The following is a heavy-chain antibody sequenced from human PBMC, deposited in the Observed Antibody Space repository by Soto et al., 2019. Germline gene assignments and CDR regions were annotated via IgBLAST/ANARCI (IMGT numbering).Heavy chain of an antibody. CDR2: ISYDGSNK. J-gene: IGHJ6*02. V-gene: IGHV3-30*18. D-gene: IGHD6-6*01. CDR1: GFTFIAYA. Sequence: QVQLVESGEGVVRPGRSRRLSCEASGFTFIAYAMHWFRQAQGKGLGGGAVISYDGSNKYYADSVKGRFTISRDNSKNTLYLQMNSLRAEDTAVYYCAKARKVEYSSSGGMDVWGQGTTVTVSS. CDR3: AKARKVEYSSSGGMDV.